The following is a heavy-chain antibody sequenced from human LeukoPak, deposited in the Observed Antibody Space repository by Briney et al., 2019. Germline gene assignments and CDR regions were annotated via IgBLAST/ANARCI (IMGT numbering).Heavy chain of an antibody. D-gene: IGHD3-10*01. J-gene: IGHJ1*01. CDR1: GGSFSGYY. Sequence: SETLSLTCAVYGGSFSGYYWSWIRQPPGKGLEWIGEINHSGSTNYNPSLKSRVTISVDTSKNQFSLKLSSVTAADTAVYYCARVILRLLFQHWGQGTLATVSS. V-gene: IGHV4-34*01. CDR2: INHSGST. CDR3: ARVILRLLFQH.